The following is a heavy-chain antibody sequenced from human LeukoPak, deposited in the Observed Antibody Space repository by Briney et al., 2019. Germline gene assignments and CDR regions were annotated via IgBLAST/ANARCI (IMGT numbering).Heavy chain of an antibody. CDR2: INHSGST. CDR1: AGCFRGYY. J-gene: IGHJ4*02. V-gene: IGHV4-34*01. Sequence: SDTLSLTCAGSAGCFRGYYWSWIRQAPGKGLEWIGEINHSGSTKYNPSLKSRVTISVDTSKNQFSLKLSSVTAADTAVYYCARRLWFSVYWGQGTLVTVSS. CDR3: ARRLWFSVY. D-gene: IGHD3-10*01.